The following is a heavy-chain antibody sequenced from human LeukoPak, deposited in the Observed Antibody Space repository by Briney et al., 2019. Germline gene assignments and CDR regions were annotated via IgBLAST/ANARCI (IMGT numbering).Heavy chain of an antibody. J-gene: IGHJ4*02. CDR3: GRETIAATGTSVFFDY. Sequence: SETLSLTCTVSGGSISSYYWSWIRQPPGKGLEWIGYIYHSGSTNYNPSLKSRVTISVDTSKNQFSLKLTSMTAADTAVYYCGRETIAATGTSVFFDYWGQGTLVTVSS. CDR2: IYHSGST. CDR1: GGSISSYY. V-gene: IGHV4-59*01. D-gene: IGHD6-13*01.